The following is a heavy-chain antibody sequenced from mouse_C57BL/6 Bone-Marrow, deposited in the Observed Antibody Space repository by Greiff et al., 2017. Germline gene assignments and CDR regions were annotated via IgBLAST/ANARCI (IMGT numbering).Heavy chain of an antibody. CDR1: GIDFSRYW. CDR3: ARRAITTVWELDY. CDR2: INPDSSTI. D-gene: IGHD1-1*01. J-gene: IGHJ2*01. V-gene: IGHV4-1*01. Sequence: EVKLLQSGGGLVQPGGSLKLSCAASGIDFSRYWMSWVRRAPGKGLEWIGDINPDSSTINYAPSLKDKFIISRDNAKNTLYLQMSKVRSEDTALYYCARRAITTVWELDYWGQGTTLTVSS.